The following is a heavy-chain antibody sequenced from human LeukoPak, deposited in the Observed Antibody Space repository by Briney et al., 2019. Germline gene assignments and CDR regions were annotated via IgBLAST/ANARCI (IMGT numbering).Heavy chain of an antibody. D-gene: IGHD1-26*01. CDR3: ARVGWELPHTDYYFDF. V-gene: IGHV1-3*01. J-gene: IGHJ4*02. CDR1: GYSFTSYA. Sequence: ASVKVSCKASGYSFTSYAMHWVRQAPGQRLEWMGRINAGNGDTKYSQKFQGRVTITRDTSASTVYMELSSLRPEDTAVYYRARVGWELPHTDYYFDFWGQGTLVTVSS. CDR2: INAGNGDT.